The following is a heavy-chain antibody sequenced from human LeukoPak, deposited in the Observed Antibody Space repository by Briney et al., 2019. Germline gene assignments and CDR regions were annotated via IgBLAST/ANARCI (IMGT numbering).Heavy chain of an antibody. Sequence: PGGSLRLSCAASGFTFSSYCMHWVRQAPGKGLVWVSRINSDGSITSYADSVKGRFTISRDNAKITLYLQMNSLRAEDTAVYYCARGTGYSVFDMWGQGTMVTVSS. D-gene: IGHD1-26*01. CDR2: INSDGSIT. V-gene: IGHV3-74*01. CDR3: ARGTGYSVFDM. CDR1: GFTFSSYC. J-gene: IGHJ3*02.